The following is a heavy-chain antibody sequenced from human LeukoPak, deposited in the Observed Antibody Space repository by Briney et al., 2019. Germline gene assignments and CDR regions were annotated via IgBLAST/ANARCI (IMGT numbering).Heavy chain of an antibody. CDR3: ARESRSSTWYVHFDY. CDR2: IFGGGGG. Sequence: GGSLRLSCAASGFMFTHHGMHWVRQAPGKGLEWVSVIFGGGGGYYADSVKGRFTISRDNSKNTVYLQMNSLRPEDTAVYYCARESRSSTWYVHFDYWGQGTLVTVPS. D-gene: IGHD6-13*01. J-gene: IGHJ4*02. CDR1: GFMFTHHG. V-gene: IGHV3-NL1*01.